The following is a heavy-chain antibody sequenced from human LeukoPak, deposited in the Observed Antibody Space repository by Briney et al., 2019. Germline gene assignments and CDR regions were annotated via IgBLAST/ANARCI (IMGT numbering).Heavy chain of an antibody. Sequence: PSETLSLTCTVSGGSISSGDYYWSWIRQPPGKGLEWIGYIYYSGSTYYNPSLKSRVTISVDTSKNQFSLKLSSVTAADTAVYYCARGSDYVWGSYRYPFDYWGQGTLVTVSS. CDR1: GGSISSGDYY. D-gene: IGHD3-16*02. CDR2: IYYSGST. V-gene: IGHV4-30-4*01. CDR3: ARGSDYVWGSYRYPFDY. J-gene: IGHJ4*02.